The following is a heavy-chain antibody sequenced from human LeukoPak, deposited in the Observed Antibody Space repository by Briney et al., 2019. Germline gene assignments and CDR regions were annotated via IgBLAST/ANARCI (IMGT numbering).Heavy chain of an antibody. CDR2: INPNSGGT. CDR3: ARASDSSGYSFIDY. V-gene: IGHV1-2*02. CDR1: GYTFTGYY. Sequence: ASVKVSCKASGYTFTGYYMHWVRQAPGQGLEWMGWINPNSGGTNYAQKFQGRVTMTRDTPISTAYMELSRLRSDDTAVYYCARASDSSGYSFIDYWGQGTLVTVSS. D-gene: IGHD3-22*01. J-gene: IGHJ4*02.